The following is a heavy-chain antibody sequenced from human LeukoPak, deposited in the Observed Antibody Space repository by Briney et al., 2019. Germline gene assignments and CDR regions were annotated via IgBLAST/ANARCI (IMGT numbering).Heavy chain of an antibody. D-gene: IGHD2-2*01. V-gene: IGHV4-34*01. CDR1: GGSFSGYY. CDR3: ARHTSPGGNFDY. CDR2: INHSGST. J-gene: IGHJ4*02. Sequence: SETLSLTCAVYGGSFSGYYWSWIRQPPGKGLEWIGEINHSGSTNYNPPLKSRVTISVDTSKNQFSLKLSSVTAADTAVYYCARHTSPGGNFDYWGQGTLVTVSS.